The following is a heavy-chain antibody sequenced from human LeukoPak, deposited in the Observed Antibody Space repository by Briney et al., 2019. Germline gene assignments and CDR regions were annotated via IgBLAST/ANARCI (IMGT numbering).Heavy chain of an antibody. CDR3: ARSPSIAARPIDS. Sequence: GASVKVSCKASGYTFTGDYMNWGRPAPGQGVGWMGWINPKSGGTNYAQKFQGRVTMTRDTSISTAYMELSRLRSDDTAVYYCARSPSIAARPIDSWGQGTLVTVSS. D-gene: IGHD6-6*01. J-gene: IGHJ4*02. CDR2: INPKSGGT. CDR1: GYTFTGDY. V-gene: IGHV1-2*02.